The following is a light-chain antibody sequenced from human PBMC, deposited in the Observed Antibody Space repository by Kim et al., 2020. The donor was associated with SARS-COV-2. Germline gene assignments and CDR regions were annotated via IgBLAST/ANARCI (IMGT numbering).Light chain of an antibody. CDR3: QQSYS. CDR1: QSISRY. Sequence: PSSRSASVGDRVTITCRASQSISRYLNWYQQKPGKAPKLLIYAASSLQSGVPSRFSGSGSGTEFTLTISSLQPEDFATYYCQQSYSFGQGTKLEI. V-gene: IGKV1-39*01. J-gene: IGKJ2*01. CDR2: AAS.